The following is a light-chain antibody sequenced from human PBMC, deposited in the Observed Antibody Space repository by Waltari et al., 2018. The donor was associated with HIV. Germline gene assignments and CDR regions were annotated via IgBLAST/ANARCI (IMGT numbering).Light chain of an antibody. J-gene: IGLJ3*02. CDR3: TSYISSSTLL. Sequence: QSALTQPASVSGSLEQSITISCVGTSSDIDTYNYVSWYQHHPHKAPRLVIYDANTRPSGVPFRFSGSKSGNTASLTISGLQAEDEADYYCTSYISSSTLLFGGGTKVTVL. CDR2: DAN. CDR1: SSDIDTYNY. V-gene: IGLV2-14*01.